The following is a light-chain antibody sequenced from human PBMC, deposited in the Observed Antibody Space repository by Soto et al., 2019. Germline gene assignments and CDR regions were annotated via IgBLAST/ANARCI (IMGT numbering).Light chain of an antibody. J-gene: IGKJ1*01. CDR1: QSLNDW. Sequence: DIQVTQSPSTLSASVGDRVTITCRASQSLNDWLAWYQRKPGKAPKLLIYKASGSESGVPSRFSGSVSGTQFTLTISSLQPDDFATYYCQQYNGYPWTFGQGTKVEIK. V-gene: IGKV1-5*03. CDR2: KAS. CDR3: QQYNGYPWT.